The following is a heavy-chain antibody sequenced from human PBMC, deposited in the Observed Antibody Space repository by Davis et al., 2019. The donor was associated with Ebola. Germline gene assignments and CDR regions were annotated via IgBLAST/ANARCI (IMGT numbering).Heavy chain of an antibody. D-gene: IGHD2-2*01. CDR2: INHIGST. Sequence: PSETLSLTCAVYGGSFSGYYWSWIRQPPGKGLEWIGEINHIGSTNYNPSLKSRVTISVDTSKNQFSLKLSSVTAADTAVYYCARYCSSTSCQNWFDPWGQGTLVTVSS. J-gene: IGHJ5*02. V-gene: IGHV4-34*01. CDR1: GGSFSGYY. CDR3: ARYCSSTSCQNWFDP.